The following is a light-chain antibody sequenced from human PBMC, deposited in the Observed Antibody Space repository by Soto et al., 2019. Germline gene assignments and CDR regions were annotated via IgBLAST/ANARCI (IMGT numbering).Light chain of an antibody. V-gene: IGKV1-5*03. CDR2: KAS. J-gene: IGKJ4*01. CDR3: QQYYTHST. Sequence: DIQMTQSPSPLSASVGDRVTITCRASQSISSWLAWFQQKPGKVPKLLIYKASSLQSGVPSRFSGSGSGTEFTLTISSLQPEDFATYYCQQYYTHSTFGGGTKVEIK. CDR1: QSISSW.